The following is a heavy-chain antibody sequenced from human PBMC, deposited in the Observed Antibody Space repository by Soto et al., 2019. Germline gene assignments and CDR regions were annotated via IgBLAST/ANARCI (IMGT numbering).Heavy chain of an antibody. Sequence: ASVKVSCKTSGYTFASYAISWMRQAPGQGLEWMGWISAYNGNTNYAQKLQGRVTMTTDTSTSTAYMELRSLRSDDTAVYYCARDPPPPDYWGQGTLVTVSS. V-gene: IGHV1-18*01. CDR1: GYTFASYA. CDR3: ARDPPPPDY. CDR2: ISAYNGNT. J-gene: IGHJ4*02.